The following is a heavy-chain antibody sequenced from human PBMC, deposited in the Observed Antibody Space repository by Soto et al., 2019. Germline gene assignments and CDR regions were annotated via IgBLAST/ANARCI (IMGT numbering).Heavy chain of an antibody. CDR1: GDSVTSHY. J-gene: IGHJ4*02. V-gene: IGHV4-59*02. D-gene: IGHD6-19*01. CDR2: MHYTGFS. Sequence: SETLSLTCSFSGDSVTSHYLTWLRQSPEKGLEWIGYMHYTGFSHYNPSLKSRLTISVDRSKNQFSLRLTSVTVADTAVYYCARHLYSGDSSGSFGYWGPGALVTVSS. CDR3: ARHLYSGDSSGSFGY.